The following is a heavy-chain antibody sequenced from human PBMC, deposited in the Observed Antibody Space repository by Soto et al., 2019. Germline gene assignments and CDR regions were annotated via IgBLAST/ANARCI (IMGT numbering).Heavy chain of an antibody. CDR1: GFTFSNYG. V-gene: IGHV3-30*03. CDR3: ARDREAVAGLIDY. J-gene: IGHJ4*02. CDR2: ISYDGNNHK. D-gene: IGHD6-19*01. Sequence: QVQLVESGGGVVQPGRSLTLSCAASGFTFSNYGMHWVRQAPGTGLEWVAVISYDGNNHKYYVDSVKGRFTVSRDNSKNTLYLQMNSLRAEDTAVYYCARDREAVAGLIDYWGQGTLVTVSS.